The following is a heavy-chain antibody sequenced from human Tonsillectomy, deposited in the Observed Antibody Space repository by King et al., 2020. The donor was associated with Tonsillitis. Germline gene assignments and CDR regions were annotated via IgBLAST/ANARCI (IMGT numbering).Heavy chain of an antibody. Sequence: VQLQESGPGLVKPSETLSLTCAVSGYSISSGYCWGWIRQPPGKGLEWIGTIYHSGSTYYNPSLKSRVTISVDTSENQFSLKLSSVTAADTAVYYCARTANRNDVDFDPWGQGTLVTVSS. J-gene: IGHJ5*02. CDR2: IYHSGST. CDR1: GYSISSGYC. CDR3: ARTANRNDVDFDP. V-gene: IGHV4-38-2*01. D-gene: IGHD1-1*01.